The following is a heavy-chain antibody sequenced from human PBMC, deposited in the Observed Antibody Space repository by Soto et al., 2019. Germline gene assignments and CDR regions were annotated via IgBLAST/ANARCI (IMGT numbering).Heavy chain of an antibody. D-gene: IGHD2-15*01. Sequence: EVQLLESGGGLVQPGGSLRLSCAASGFTFRSSAMSWVRQAPGKGLEWVSAISGSGGSTYYADAVKGRFTISRDNSKNTLSRQLNSLRAEDTAVYYCAKGTKAAPAEFDYWGPGTVVTVSS. J-gene: IGHJ4*02. CDR2: ISGSGGST. CDR3: AKGTKAAPAEFDY. CDR1: GFTFRSSA. V-gene: IGHV3-23*01.